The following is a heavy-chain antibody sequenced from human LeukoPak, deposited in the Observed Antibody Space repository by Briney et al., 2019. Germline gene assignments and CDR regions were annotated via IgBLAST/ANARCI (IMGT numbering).Heavy chain of an antibody. J-gene: IGHJ6*03. CDR2: INPNSGGT. Sequence: GASVKVSCKASGYTFTSYYMHWVRQAPGQGLEWMAWINPNSGGTNYAQKFQGRVNMTRDKSISTAYMELSRLRSDDTAVYYCARGMVRGPRGYYYYYMDVWGKGTTVTISS. V-gene: IGHV1-2*02. D-gene: IGHD3-10*01. CDR1: GYTFTSYY. CDR3: ARGMVRGPRGYYYYYMDV.